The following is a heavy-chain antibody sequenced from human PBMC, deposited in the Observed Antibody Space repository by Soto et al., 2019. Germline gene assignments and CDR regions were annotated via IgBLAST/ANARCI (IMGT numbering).Heavy chain of an antibody. Sequence: QVQLVQSGAEVKKPGSSVKVSCKASGGTFSSYAISWVRQAPGQGLEWMGGIIPIFGTANYAQKFQGRVTITADESTSTADMELSSLRSEDTAVYYCAGGVAVAGLSYYYYGMDVWGQGTTVTVSS. CDR3: AGGVAVAGLSYYYYGMDV. D-gene: IGHD6-19*01. J-gene: IGHJ6*02. CDR2: IIPIFGTA. V-gene: IGHV1-69*01. CDR1: GGTFSSYA.